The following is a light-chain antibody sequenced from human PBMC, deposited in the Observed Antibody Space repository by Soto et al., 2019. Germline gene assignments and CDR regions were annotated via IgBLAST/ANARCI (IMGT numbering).Light chain of an antibody. J-gene: IGKJ2*01. V-gene: IGKV1-5*03. CDR2: KAS. Sequence: DIQMTQSPSTLSASVGARVTITCRASQSISSWLAWYQQKPGKAPKLLIYKASSLESGVPSRFSGSGSGTEFTLTISSLQHDYSVTYYCQQYNSTFGQGTKLEIK. CDR1: QSISSW. CDR3: QQYNST.